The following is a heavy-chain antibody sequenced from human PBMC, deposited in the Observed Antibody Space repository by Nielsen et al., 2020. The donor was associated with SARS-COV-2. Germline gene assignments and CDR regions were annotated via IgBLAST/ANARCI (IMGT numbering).Heavy chain of an antibody. CDR3: ARVDTAMDIADY. J-gene: IGHJ4*02. Sequence: SETLSLTCTVSGGSISSSSYYWGWIRQPPGKGLEWIGSIYYSGSTYYNPSLKSRVTISVDTSKNQFSLKLSSVTAADTAVYYCARVDTAMDIADYWGQGTLVTVSS. CDR2: IYYSGST. V-gene: IGHV4-39*07. CDR1: GGSISSSSYY. D-gene: IGHD5-18*01.